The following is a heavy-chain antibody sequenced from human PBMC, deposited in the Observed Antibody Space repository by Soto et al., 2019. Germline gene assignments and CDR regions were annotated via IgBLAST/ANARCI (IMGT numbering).Heavy chain of an antibody. CDR3: ARDWRGSHDAFDI. CDR2: ISYDGGNK. D-gene: IGHD1-26*01. J-gene: IGHJ3*02. V-gene: IGHV3-30-3*01. Sequence: GGSLRLSCAASGFTFSSYAMHWVRQAPGKGLEWVAVISYDGGNKYYADSVKGRFTSSRDNSKNTLYLQMNSLRAEDTAVYYCARDWRGSHDAFDIWGQGTMVTVSS. CDR1: GFTFSSYA.